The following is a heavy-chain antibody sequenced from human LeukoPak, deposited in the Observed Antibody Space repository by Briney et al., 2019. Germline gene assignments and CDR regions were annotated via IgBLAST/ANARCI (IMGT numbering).Heavy chain of an antibody. D-gene: IGHD3-10*01. V-gene: IGHV3-23*01. CDR3: AKGAPMVRGVIKDAFDI. CDR2: ISGSGGST. Sequence: GGSLRLSCAASGFTFSSYAMSWVRQAPGKGLEWVSAISGSGGSTYYADSVKGRFTISRDNSKNTLYLQMNSLRAEDTAVYYCAKGAPMVRGVIKDAFDIWGQGTMVTVSS. J-gene: IGHJ3*02. CDR1: GFTFSSYA.